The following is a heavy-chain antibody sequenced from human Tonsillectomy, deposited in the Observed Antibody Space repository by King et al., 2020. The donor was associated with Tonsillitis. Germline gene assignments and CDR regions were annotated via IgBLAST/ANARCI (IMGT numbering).Heavy chain of an antibody. CDR1: GYSISRGFY. J-gene: IGHJ5*02. Sequence: HVQLQESGPGLVKPSETLSLTCSVSGYSISRGFYWGWIRQPPGKGLEWIGTVYHGGSTFYNPSLNNRVTISVDTSNNQVSLNLSSVTAADTAVYYCAQQLERYNWFDPWGQGTLVTVSS. CDR3: AQQLERYNWFDP. D-gene: IGHD6-13*01. V-gene: IGHV4-38-2*01. CDR2: VYHGGST.